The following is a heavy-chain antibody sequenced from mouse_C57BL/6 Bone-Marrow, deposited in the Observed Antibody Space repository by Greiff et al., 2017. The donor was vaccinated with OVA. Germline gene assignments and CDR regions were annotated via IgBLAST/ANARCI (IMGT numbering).Heavy chain of an antibody. V-gene: IGHV1-64*01. Sequence: QVQLQQPGAELVKPGASVKLSCKPSAYTFTSYWMHWVKQRPGQGLEWIGMIHPNSGSTNYNEKFKSKATLTVDKSSSTAYMQLSSLTSEDSAVYYCARGGFYYSNYVGWYFDVWGTGTTVTVSS. CDR3: ARGGFYYSNYVGWYFDV. CDR2: IHPNSGST. CDR1: AYTFTSYW. D-gene: IGHD2-5*01. J-gene: IGHJ1*03.